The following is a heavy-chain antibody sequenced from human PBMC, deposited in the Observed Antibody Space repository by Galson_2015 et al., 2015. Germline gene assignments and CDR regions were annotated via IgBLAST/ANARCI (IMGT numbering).Heavy chain of an antibody. Sequence: ETLSLTCTVSGGSISSYYWSWIRQPPGKGLEWIGYIYYSGSTNYNPSLKSRVTISVDASKNQFSLKLSSVTAADTAVYYCARGAGSSGWYGGYWFDPWGQGTLVTVSS. D-gene: IGHD6-19*01. CDR1: GGSISSYY. V-gene: IGHV4-59*01. CDR2: IYYSGST. J-gene: IGHJ5*02. CDR3: ARGAGSSGWYGGYWFDP.